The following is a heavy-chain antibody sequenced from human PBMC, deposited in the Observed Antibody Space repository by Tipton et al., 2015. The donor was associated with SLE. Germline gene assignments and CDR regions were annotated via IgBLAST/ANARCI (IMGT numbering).Heavy chain of an antibody. CDR3: ARRNQITMVRGVMYYFDY. CDR2: IFYSGST. D-gene: IGHD3-10*01. CDR1: GGSISSGSYS. Sequence: GSLRLSCTVSGGSISSGSYSWGWIRQPPGKGLEWIGSIFYSGSTSYNPSLKSRVTISVDTSKNQFSLKLSTVTAADTAVYYCARRNQITMVRGVMYYFDYWGQGTLVTVSS. V-gene: IGHV4-39*01. J-gene: IGHJ4*02.